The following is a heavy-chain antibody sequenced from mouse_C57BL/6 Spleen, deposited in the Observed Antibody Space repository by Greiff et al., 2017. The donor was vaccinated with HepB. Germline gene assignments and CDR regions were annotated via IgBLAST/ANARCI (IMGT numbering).Heavy chain of an antibody. J-gene: IGHJ4*01. D-gene: IGHD2-4*01. V-gene: IGHV2-9-1*01. CDR1: GFSLTSYA. CDR3: ASYYDYGVYAMDY. CDR2: IWTGGGT. Sequence: VKLEESGPGLVAPSQSLSITCTVSGFSLTSYAISWVRQPPGKGLEWLGVIWTGGGTNYNSALKSRLSISKDNSKSQVFLKMNSLQTDDTARYYCASYYDYGVYAMDYWGQGTSVTVSS.